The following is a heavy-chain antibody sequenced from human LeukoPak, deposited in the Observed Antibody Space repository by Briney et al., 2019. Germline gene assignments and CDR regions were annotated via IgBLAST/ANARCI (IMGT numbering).Heavy chain of an antibody. J-gene: IGHJ4*02. V-gene: IGHV1-18*01. CDR1: GYTFTSYG. CDR3: ARDLVITVTTPLGY. Sequence: ASVKVSCTASGYTFTSYGISWVRQAPGQGLEWMGWISAYNGNTNYAQKLQGRVTMTTDTSTSTAYMELRSLRSDDTAVHYCARDLVITVTTPLGYWGQGTLVTVSS. CDR2: ISAYNGNT. D-gene: IGHD4-17*01.